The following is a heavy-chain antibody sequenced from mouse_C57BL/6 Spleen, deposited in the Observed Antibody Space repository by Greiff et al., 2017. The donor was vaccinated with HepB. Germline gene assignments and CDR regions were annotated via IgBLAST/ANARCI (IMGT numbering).Heavy chain of an antibody. Sequence: VQLQQSGAELVRPGASVTLSCKASGYTFTDYEMHWVKQTPVHGLEWIGAIDPETGGTAYNQKFKGKAILTADKSSSTAYMELRSLTSEDSSVYYCTRSYYSNYRAFDYWRQGTTLTVSS. CDR3: TRSYYSNYRAFDY. J-gene: IGHJ2*01. V-gene: IGHV1-15*01. D-gene: IGHD2-5*01. CDR1: GYTFTDYE. CDR2: IDPETGGT.